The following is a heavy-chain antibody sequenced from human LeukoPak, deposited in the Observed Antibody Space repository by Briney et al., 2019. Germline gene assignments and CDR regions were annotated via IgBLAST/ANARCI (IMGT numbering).Heavy chain of an antibody. J-gene: IGHJ6*02. D-gene: IGHD3-10*01. V-gene: IGHV3-23*01. CDR3: ATGVTRGLYYYGSGSYPNYYYGMDV. CDR1: GFTFSSYA. CDR2: ISGSGGST. Sequence: PGGSLRLSCSASGFTFSSYAMSWVRQAPGKGLEWVSAISGSGGSTYYADSVKGRFTISRDNSKNTLYLQMNSLRADDTAVYYCATGVTRGLYYYGSGSYPNYYYGMDVWGQGTTVTVSS.